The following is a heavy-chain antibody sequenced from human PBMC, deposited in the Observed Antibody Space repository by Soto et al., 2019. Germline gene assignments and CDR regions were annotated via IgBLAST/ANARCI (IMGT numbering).Heavy chain of an antibody. CDR1: GYSFTTSW. J-gene: IGHJ4*02. CDR2: IYPGDSDT. V-gene: IGHV5-51*01. Sequence: PGESLKISCRGSGYSFTTSWIGWVRQVPGKGLEWMGIIYPGDSDTRYSPSFQGQVTISADKSISTAYLQWGSLRASDTAMYYCARLGYINGWHEGAGYWGQGTLVTVSS. D-gene: IGHD6-19*01. CDR3: ARLGYINGWHEGAGY.